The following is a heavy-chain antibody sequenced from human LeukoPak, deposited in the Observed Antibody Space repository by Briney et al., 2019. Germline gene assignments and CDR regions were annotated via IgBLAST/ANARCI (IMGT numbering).Heavy chain of an antibody. D-gene: IGHD3-22*01. CDR3: ARRVYYDSSGYEYYFDY. J-gene: IGHJ4*02. CDR1: GGSISSSGYY. Sequence: PSETLSLTCTVSGGSISSSGYYWVWLRQPPGKGLEWIGTIYYSGSSYYNPSLKSRVTISVDASKNQFSLKLSSVAAADTAVYYCARRVYYDSSGYEYYFDYWGQGTLVTVSS. CDR2: IYYSGSS. V-gene: IGHV4-39*01.